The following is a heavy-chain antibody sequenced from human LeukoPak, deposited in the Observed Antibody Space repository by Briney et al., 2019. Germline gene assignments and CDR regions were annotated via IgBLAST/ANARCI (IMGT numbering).Heavy chain of an antibody. CDR3: VGAAEWMVTYYYYYYYMDD. CDR1: GGSISSGGYY. Sequence: SETLSLTCTVSGGSISSGGYYWSWIRQHPGKGLEWIGYIYYSGSTYYNPSLKSRVTISVDTSKNQFSLKLSSVTAADTAVYYCVGAAEWMVTYYYYYYYMDDWGKGTTVTVSS. D-gene: IGHD5-18*01. V-gene: IGHV4-31*03. CDR2: IYYSGST. J-gene: IGHJ6*03.